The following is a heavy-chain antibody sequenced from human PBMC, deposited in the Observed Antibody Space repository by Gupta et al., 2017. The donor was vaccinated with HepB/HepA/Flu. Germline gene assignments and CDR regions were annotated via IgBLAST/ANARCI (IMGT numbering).Heavy chain of an antibody. CDR3: ARGLTYYYDSSGYYDAWYFDL. CDR2: IYHSGST. CDR1: AGSISFAGYS. V-gene: IGHV4-30-2*01. D-gene: IGHD3-22*01. Sequence: FSVPAGSISFAGYSCRWIRQPRGQGLEWIGYIYHSGSTYYNPSLKSRVTISVDRSKNQFSLKLSSVTAADTAVYYCARGLTYYYDSSGYYDAWYFDLWGRGTLVTVSS. J-gene: IGHJ2*01.